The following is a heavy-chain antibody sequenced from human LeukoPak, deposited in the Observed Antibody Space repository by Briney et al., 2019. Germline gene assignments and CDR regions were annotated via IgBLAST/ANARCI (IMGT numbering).Heavy chain of an antibody. J-gene: IGHJ3*02. CDR2: ISSSGSTI. CDR1: GFTFSNYE. Sequence: GGSLILSCAASGFTFSNYEMNWVRQAPGKGLEWVSYISSSGSTIYYADFVKGRFTISRDNAKNSLYLQMSSLRAEDTAVYYCASGILTGYYRGDAFDIWGQGTMVTVSS. D-gene: IGHD3-9*01. V-gene: IGHV3-48*03. CDR3: ASGILTGYYRGDAFDI.